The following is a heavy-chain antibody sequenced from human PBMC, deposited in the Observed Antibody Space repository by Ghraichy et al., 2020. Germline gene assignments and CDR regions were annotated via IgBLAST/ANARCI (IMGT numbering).Heavy chain of an antibody. Sequence: SETLSLTCTVSGYSISSGYYWGWIRHPSGKGLEWIGSIYQSGNTHYSPSLKSRVTISVDTSKNQFSLKLSAVNAADTAVYYCAGDPSCSGGSFYPFDYWGQGTLVTVSS. CDR3: AGDPSCSGGSFYPFDY. V-gene: IGHV4-38-2*02. CDR1: GYSISSGYY. J-gene: IGHJ4*02. D-gene: IGHD2-15*01. CDR2: IYQSGNT.